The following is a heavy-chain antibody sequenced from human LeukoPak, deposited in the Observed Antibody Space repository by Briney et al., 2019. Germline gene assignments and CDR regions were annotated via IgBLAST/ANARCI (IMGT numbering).Heavy chain of an antibody. CDR1: GFTVSSNY. CDR2: VYSGGST. J-gene: IGHJ4*02. CDR3: ASRGSSGWYQGGFEY. D-gene: IGHD6-19*01. Sequence: GGSLRLSCAASGFTVSSNYMNWVRQAPGKGLEWVSVVYSGGSTYYADSVKGIFTISRDNSKNTVYLQMNSLRAEDTAVYYCASRGSSGWYQGGFEYWGQGSLVTVSS. V-gene: IGHV3-66*01.